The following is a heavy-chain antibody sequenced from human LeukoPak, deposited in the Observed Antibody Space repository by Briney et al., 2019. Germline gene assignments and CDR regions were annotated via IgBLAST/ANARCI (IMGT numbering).Heavy chain of an antibody. CDR3: AKGRGFDFWIASYTGCLEY. Sequence: PGGSLRLSCAASGFTFSSYGMHWVRQAPGKGLEWVAFIRYDGSNKYYADSVKGRFTISRDNSKNTLYLQMNSLRAEDTAVYYCAKGRGFDFWIASYTGCLEYWGQGTLVTVSS. CDR1: GFTFSSYG. CDR2: IRYDGSNK. V-gene: IGHV3-30*02. J-gene: IGHJ4*02. D-gene: IGHD3-3*01.